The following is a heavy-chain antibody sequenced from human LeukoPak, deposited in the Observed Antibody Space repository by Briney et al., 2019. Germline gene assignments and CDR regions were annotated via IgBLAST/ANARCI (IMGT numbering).Heavy chain of an antibody. CDR2: IYYSGST. CDR3: ARDGPPSYSSSWYGPRGYFDY. CDR1: GGSISSYY. V-gene: IGHV4-59*01. Sequence: PSETLSLTCTVSGGSISSYYWSWIRQPPGKGLEWIGYIYYSGSTNYNPSLKSRVTISVDTSKNQFSLKLSSVTAADTAVYYCARDGPPSYSSSWYGPRGYFDYWGQGTLVTVSS. J-gene: IGHJ4*02. D-gene: IGHD6-13*01.